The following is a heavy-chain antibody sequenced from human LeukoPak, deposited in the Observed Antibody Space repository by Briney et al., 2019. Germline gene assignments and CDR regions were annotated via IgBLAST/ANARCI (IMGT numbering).Heavy chain of an antibody. D-gene: IGHD1-1*01. J-gene: IGHJ6*02. CDR3: ARDSDRYSPDYYYGMDV. CDR2: IYYSGSA. CDR1: GGSISSYY. V-gene: IGHV4-59*01. Sequence: SETLSLTCTVSGGSISSYYWSWIRQPPGKGLEWIGYIYYSGSANYNPSLKSRVTISVDTSKNQFSLKLSSVTAADAAVYYCARDSDRYSPDYYYGMDVWGQGTTVTVSS.